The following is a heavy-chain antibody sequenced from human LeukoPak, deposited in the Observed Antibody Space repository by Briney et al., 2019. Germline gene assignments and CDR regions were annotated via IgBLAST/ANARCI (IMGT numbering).Heavy chain of an antibody. V-gene: IGHV4-39*02. CDR1: GGSISSSLYH. D-gene: IGHD6-6*01. CDR2: IYYTGTT. Sequence: SETLSLTCTVSGGSISSSLYHWGWIRQSPGKNPEWLGSIYYTGTTHYNPSLKSRVTISVDTSKNQFSLNLSSVTAADTAVYYCARDFSSSSTVYYYMDVWGKGTTVTVSS. CDR3: ARDFSSSSTVYYYMDV. J-gene: IGHJ6*03.